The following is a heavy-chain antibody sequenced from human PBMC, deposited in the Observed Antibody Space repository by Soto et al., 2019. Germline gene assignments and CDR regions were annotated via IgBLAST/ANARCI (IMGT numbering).Heavy chain of an antibody. CDR2: IYPGDSQT. CDR3: ARYGGATFSKPQFDY. J-gene: IGHJ4*02. Sequence: EVHLVQSGAEVKKPGESLKISCKASGYPFSDYWIVWVRQMPGKGLEWMGVIYPGDSQTRYNPSLQGQVTLSADKSISTAYLQWNSLKASDTAMYFCARYGGATFSKPQFDYWGQGALVTVSS. V-gene: IGHV5-51*01. CDR1: GYPFSDYW. D-gene: IGHD2-15*01.